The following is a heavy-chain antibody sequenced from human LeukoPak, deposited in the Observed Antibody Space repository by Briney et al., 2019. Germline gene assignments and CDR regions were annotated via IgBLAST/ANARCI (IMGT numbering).Heavy chain of an antibody. Sequence: QSGGSLRLSCVASGLTFSDYFMSWVRQAPGKGLEWVSAISGSGGSTYYADSVKGRFTISRDNSKNTLYLQMNSLRAEDTAVYYCAKGRSSTSNGDAFDIWGQGTMVTVSS. J-gene: IGHJ3*02. V-gene: IGHV3-23*01. CDR1: GLTFSDYF. D-gene: IGHD2-2*01. CDR3: AKGRSSTSNGDAFDI. CDR2: ISGSGGST.